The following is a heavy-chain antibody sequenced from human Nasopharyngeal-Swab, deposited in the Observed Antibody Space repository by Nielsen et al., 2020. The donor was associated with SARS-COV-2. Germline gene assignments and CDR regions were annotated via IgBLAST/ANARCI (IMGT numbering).Heavy chain of an antibody. J-gene: IGHJ5*02. CDR1: EFTFSSYS. V-gene: IGHV3-21*01. CDR2: ISSSSSYI. Sequence: GESLKISCAASEFTFSSYSMNWVRQAPGKGLEWVPSISSSSSYIYYADSVKGRFTISRDNAKNSLYLQMNSLRAEDTGVYYCARGGVRSYWFDPWGQGTLVTVSS. CDR3: ARGGVRSYWFDP. D-gene: IGHD3-16*01.